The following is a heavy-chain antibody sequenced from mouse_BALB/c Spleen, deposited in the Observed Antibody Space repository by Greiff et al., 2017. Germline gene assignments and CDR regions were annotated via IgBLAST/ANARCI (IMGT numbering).Heavy chain of an antibody. CDR2: INPSTGYT. CDR1: GYTFTSYW. Sequence: QVQLKESGAELAKPGASVKMSCKASGYTFTSYWMHWVKQRPGQGLEWIGYINPSTGYTEYNQKFKDKATLTADKSSSTAYMQLSSLTSEDSAVYYCARLSPLRAAFDYWGQGTTLTVSS. D-gene: IGHD1-1*01. J-gene: IGHJ2*01. CDR3: ARLSPLRAAFDY. V-gene: IGHV1-7*01.